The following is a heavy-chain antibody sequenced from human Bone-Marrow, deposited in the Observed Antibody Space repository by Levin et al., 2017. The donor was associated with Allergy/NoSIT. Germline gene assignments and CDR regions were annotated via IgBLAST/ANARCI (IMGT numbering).Heavy chain of an antibody. Sequence: GESLKISCTASGFTFGSYAMNWVRQAPGKGLEWVSGFTPSGDRKYYGESVKGRFILSRDSSQNTVFLQMNSLRVEDTALYYFAKDVRPLDGSVGGPTENYYHYGMDVWGEGTTVTVSS. CDR1: GFTFGSYA. V-gene: IGHV3-23*01. CDR3: AKDVRPLDGSVGGPTENYYHYGMDV. D-gene: IGHD1-1*01. J-gene: IGHJ6*04. CDR2: FTPSGDRK.